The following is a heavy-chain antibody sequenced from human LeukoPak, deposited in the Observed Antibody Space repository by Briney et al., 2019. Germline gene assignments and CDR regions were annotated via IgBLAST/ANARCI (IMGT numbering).Heavy chain of an antibody. D-gene: IGHD2-2*02. J-gene: IGHJ2*01. CDR3: AKDIPGAFWYFDL. Sequence: PGGSLRLSCAASGFTFSSYGMSWVRQAPGKGLEWVSAISGSGGSTYYADSVKGRFTISSDNSKNTPYLRTQSLRAEDTSIYYCAKDIPGAFWYFDLWGRGTLVTASS. CDR1: GFTFSSYG. CDR2: ISGSGGST. V-gene: IGHV3-23*01.